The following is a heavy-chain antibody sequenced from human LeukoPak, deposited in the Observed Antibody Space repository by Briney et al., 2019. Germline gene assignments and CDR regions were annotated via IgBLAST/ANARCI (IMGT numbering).Heavy chain of an antibody. V-gene: IGHV1-69*05. CDR1: GGTFSSYA. CDR2: IIPIIGTA. D-gene: IGHD3-22*01. J-gene: IGHJ4*02. CDR3: ARAAILINYFDSSGYSG. Sequence: SVKVSCKASGGTFSSYAISWVRQAPGQGLEWMGGIIPIIGTANYAQKFQRRVTITTDESTSTAYMELSSLRSEDTAVYYCARAAILINYFDSSGYSGWGQRTLVTVSS.